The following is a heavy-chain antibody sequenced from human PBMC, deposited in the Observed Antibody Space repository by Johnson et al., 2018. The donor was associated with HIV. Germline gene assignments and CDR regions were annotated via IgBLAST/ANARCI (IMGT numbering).Heavy chain of an antibody. Sequence: QVQLVESGGGVVQPGGSLRLSCAASGFTFSTYGMYWVRQAPGKGLEWVAFIRYDGSYKYYGDSVKGRFTISRDNSKNTLYMQMNSLRAEDTAVYYCAKDPVQGVGLDIWGQVTMVTVSS. CDR2: IRYDGSYK. V-gene: IGHV3-30*02. D-gene: IGHD2-8*02. CDR3: AKDPVQGVGLDI. J-gene: IGHJ3*02. CDR1: GFTFSTYG.